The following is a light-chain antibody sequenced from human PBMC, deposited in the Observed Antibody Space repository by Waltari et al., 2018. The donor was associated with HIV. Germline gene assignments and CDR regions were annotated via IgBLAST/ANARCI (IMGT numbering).Light chain of an antibody. Sequence: QSALTQPASLSGSPGQSITITCSGTGSDIGLYDLISWYRQEPGQAPRLLIYGVSNRPSEISRRVSGSKARTTASLTISALQADDEGDYYCSAYTMSGSLVFGGGTKLTVL. CDR1: GSDIGLYDL. CDR3: SAYTMSGSLV. V-gene: IGLV2-14*01. CDR2: GVS. J-gene: IGLJ2*01.